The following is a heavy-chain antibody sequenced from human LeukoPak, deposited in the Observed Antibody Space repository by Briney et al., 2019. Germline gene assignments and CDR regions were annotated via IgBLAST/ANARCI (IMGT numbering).Heavy chain of an antibody. CDR3: ARVPHAMVRGVIITEFYFDY. CDR1: GLTFSSYS. V-gene: IGHV3-21*01. J-gene: IGHJ4*02. CDR2: ISSSSNYI. D-gene: IGHD3-10*01. Sequence: GGSLRLSCAASGLTFSSYSMNWVRQAPGKGLDWVSSISSSSNYIYYADSVKGRFTISRDNAKNSLYLQMNSLRAEDTAVYYCARVPHAMVRGVIITEFYFDYWGQGTLVTVSS.